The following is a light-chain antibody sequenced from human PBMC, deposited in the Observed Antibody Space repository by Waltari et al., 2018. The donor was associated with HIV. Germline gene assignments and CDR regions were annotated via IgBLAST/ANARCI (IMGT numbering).Light chain of an antibody. Sequence: QSALTQPASVSGSPVQSITVSCTVTSSDVAASVFVSWYQQTPGIAPKLVIYEVSHPRSGSSDRFSGSKAGHTASRTISGLQTEDEADYYCSSFTTSNSLLVGGGTKVTVL. CDR3: SSFTTSNSLL. CDR1: SSDVAASVF. J-gene: IGLJ2*01. V-gene: IGLV2-14*01. CDR2: EVS.